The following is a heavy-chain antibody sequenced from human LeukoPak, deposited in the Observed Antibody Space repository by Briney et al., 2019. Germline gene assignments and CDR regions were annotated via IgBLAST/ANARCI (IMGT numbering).Heavy chain of an antibody. CDR2: IKEDGSGK. V-gene: IGHV3-7*01. Sequence: GGSLRLSCAASGFTISTYWMSWVRQAPGKGLEWVANIKEDGSGKYYGDSVKGRFTISRDNAKNSLYLQMNSLRAEDTAVYYCARDSSGYQWGQGTLVTVSS. CDR1: GFTISTYW. CDR3: ARDSSGYQ. D-gene: IGHD3-22*01. J-gene: IGHJ4*02.